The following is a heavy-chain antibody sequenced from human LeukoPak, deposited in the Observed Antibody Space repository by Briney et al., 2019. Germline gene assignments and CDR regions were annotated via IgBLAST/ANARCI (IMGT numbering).Heavy chain of an antibody. Sequence: RVSVKVSCKTSGYSFILYGISWVRQAPGQGPEWMGWISTSTGDTKYTQKFQGRVTLTTDTSTSTAYMELSSLRSDDTAVYYCARDDNYGIFVNVDYWGQGTLVTVSS. CDR1: GYSFILYG. V-gene: IGHV1-18*01. D-gene: IGHD4-11*01. CDR2: ISTSTGDT. CDR3: ARDDNYGIFVNVDY. J-gene: IGHJ4*02.